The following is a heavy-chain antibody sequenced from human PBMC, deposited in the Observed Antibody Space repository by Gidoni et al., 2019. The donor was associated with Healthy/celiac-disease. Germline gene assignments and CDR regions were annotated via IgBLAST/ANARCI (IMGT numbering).Heavy chain of an antibody. V-gene: IGHV3-33*01. J-gene: IGHJ1*01. CDR2: IWDDGRNK. D-gene: IGHD4-17*01. CDR1: GFPFSSYG. CDR3: ARGGTTFPEYFQH. Sequence: QVQLVESGGGVVQPGRSLRLSCAASGFPFSSYGMHWVRQAQGKGLEWVSFIWDDGRNKYYADSVKGRFTISRDNSKNTLYLQMNSLRAEDTAVYYCARGGTTFPEYFQHWGQGTLVTVSS.